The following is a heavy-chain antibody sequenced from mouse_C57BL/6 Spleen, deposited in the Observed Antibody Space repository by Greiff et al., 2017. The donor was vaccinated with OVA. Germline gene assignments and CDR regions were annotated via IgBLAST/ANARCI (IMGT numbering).Heavy chain of an antibody. CDR2: IDPEDGET. CDR3: ARLPDGYYDY. CDR1: GFNIKDYY. Sequence: EVQLQQSGAELVKPGASVKLSCTASGFNIKDYYMHWVKQRTEQGLEWIGRIDPEDGETKHAPKFQGKATITADTSSNTAYLQLSSLTSEDTAVYYCARLPDGYYDYWGQGTTLTVSS. D-gene: IGHD2-3*01. J-gene: IGHJ2*01. V-gene: IGHV14-2*01.